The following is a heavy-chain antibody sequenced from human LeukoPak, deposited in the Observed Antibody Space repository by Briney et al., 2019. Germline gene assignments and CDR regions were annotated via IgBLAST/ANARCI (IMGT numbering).Heavy chain of an antibody. J-gene: IGHJ4*02. Sequence: GGSLRLSCAASGFTFSRHWMSWDRQAPGKGLEWVANIKEDGSEKYYVDSVKGRFTISRDNAKSSLDLQMNSLRAEDTAVYYCARDGRGAFEDWGQGILVTVSS. CDR2: IKEDGSEK. V-gene: IGHV3-7*01. CDR3: ARDGRGAFED. CDR1: GFTFSRHW. D-gene: IGHD3-10*01.